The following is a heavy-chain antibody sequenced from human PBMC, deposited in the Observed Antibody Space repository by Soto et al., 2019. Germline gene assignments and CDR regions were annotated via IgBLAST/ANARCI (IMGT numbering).Heavy chain of an antibody. CDR3: AKDRLGGNFDY. J-gene: IGHJ4*02. Sequence: GWSLRLSCAASGVTFSTYAMNWVRQAPGKGLEWVATISGTGGSTYYADSVKGRFTISRDNSKNTLYLQMNSLRVEDTAVYYCAKDRLGGNFDYWGQGTQVTVSS. CDR1: GVTFSTYA. CDR2: ISGTGGST. V-gene: IGHV3-23*01.